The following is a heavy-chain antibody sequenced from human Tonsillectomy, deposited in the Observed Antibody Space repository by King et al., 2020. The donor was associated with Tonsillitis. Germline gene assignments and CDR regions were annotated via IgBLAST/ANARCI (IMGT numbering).Heavy chain of an antibody. CDR3: ARGALWFGESVSYYYYGMDV. V-gene: IGHV3-33*05. Sequence: VQLVESGGGVVQPGRSLRLSCAASGFTFSSYGMHWVRQAPGKGLEWVAVISYAGSNKYYADSVKGRFTISRDNSKNTLYLQMNSLRAEDTAVYYCARGALWFGESVSYYYYGMDVWGQGTTVTVSS. CDR2: ISYAGSNK. D-gene: IGHD3-10*01. J-gene: IGHJ6*02. CDR1: GFTFSSYG.